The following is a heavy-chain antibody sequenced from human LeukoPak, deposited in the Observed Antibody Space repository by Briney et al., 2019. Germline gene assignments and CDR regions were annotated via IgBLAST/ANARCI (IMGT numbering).Heavy chain of an antibody. CDR2: IYYSGST. CDR3: ARDHKLGAFDI. V-gene: IGHV4-59*01. J-gene: IGHJ3*02. Sequence: PSETLSLTCTVSGGSISSYYWSWIRQPPGKGLEWIGYIYYSGSTNYNPSLKSRVTISVDTSKNQFSLKLSSVTAADTAVYYCARDHKLGAFDIWGQGTMVTVSS. CDR1: GGSISSYY. D-gene: IGHD7-27*01.